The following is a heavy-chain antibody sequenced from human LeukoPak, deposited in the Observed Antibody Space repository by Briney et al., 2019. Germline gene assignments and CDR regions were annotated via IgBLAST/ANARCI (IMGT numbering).Heavy chain of an antibody. Sequence: GGSLRLSCAASGFTFSSFWMSWVRQAPGKGLEWVANIRKDGSLQYYVDSVEGRFTISRDNAKNSLYLQMNTLRADDTAVYYCTRVSGGYDMSDYWGREPWSPSPQ. CDR3: TRVSGGYDMSDY. V-gene: IGHV3-7*03. CDR2: IRKDGSLQ. CDR1: GFTFSSFW. D-gene: IGHD3-9*01. J-gene: IGHJ4*02.